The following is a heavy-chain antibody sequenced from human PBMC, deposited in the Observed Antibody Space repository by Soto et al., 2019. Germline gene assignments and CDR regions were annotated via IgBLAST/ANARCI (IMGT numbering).Heavy chain of an antibody. V-gene: IGHV1-18*01. CDR3: ARDTPPTDY. CDR2: ISAYNTNT. CDR1: GYTFTSYH. J-gene: IGHJ4*02. Sequence: QVQLVQSGAEVKKPGASVKVSCKTSGYTFTSYHIGWVRQAPGQGLEWMGWISAYNTNTNYAQKFQGRVTMTTDTLMSTAYMELRSLRSDDTAVYYCARDTPPTDYWGQGTLVTVSS.